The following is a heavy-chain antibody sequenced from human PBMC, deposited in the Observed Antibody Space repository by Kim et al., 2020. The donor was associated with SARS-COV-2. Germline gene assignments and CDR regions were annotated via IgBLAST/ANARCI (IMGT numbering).Heavy chain of an antibody. J-gene: IGHJ4*02. D-gene: IGHD2-15*01. V-gene: IGHV3-15*01. CDR2: T. Sequence: TDYVAPVKGRVIISRDDSKNTLYLQMNSLRTEDTALYYCTTARLLHFTDYWGRGTLVTVSS. CDR3: TTARLLHFTDY.